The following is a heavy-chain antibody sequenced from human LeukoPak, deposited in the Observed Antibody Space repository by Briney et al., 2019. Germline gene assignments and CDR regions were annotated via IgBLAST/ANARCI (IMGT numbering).Heavy chain of an antibody. CDR3: ARGVSFWSGYYTTPAFDP. J-gene: IGHJ5*02. CDR2: IYHSGST. D-gene: IGHD3-3*01. CDR1: GGSISSGGYS. V-gene: IGHV4-30-2*01. Sequence: KPSQTLSLTCAVSGGSISSGGYSWSWIRQPPGKGLEWIGYIYHSGSTYYNPSLKSRVTISVDRSKNQFSLKLSSVTAADTAVYYCARGVSFWSGYYTTPAFDPWGQGTLVTVSS.